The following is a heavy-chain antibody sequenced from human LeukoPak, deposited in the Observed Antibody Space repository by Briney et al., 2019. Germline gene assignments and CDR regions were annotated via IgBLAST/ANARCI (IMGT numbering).Heavy chain of an antibody. Sequence: GGSLRLSCAASGLTVSNQFMDWVRQAPGKGLEWLSTIYNGGATYYSDSVRGRFTISRDSSQNTVYLQMNSLRAEDTAVYYCAREGVNYYDSSGYYAVSWGQGTLVTVSS. V-gene: IGHV3-66*01. J-gene: IGHJ5*02. D-gene: IGHD3-22*01. CDR3: AREGVNYYDSSGYYAVS. CDR2: IYNGGAT. CDR1: GLTVSNQF.